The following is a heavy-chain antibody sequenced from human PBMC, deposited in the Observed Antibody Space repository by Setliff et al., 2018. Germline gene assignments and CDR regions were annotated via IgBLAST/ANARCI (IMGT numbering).Heavy chain of an antibody. D-gene: IGHD2-15*01. CDR2: IYSTGST. CDR1: GDSIYNQF. CDR3: ARGLNSDSWTFAY. Sequence: KASETLSLTCTVSGDSIYNQFWGWVRQPPGKGLQWIGYIYSTGSTNYNPSLKSRVTISIDTSKNQFSLNLNSVTAADTAIYYCARGLNSDSWTFAYWGQGSLVTAPQ. V-gene: IGHV4-4*08. J-gene: IGHJ4*02.